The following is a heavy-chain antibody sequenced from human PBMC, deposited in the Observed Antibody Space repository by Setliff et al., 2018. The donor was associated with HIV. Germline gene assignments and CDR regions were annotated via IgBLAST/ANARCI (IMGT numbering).Heavy chain of an antibody. CDR2: IIPIFGTA. Sequence: SVKVSCKASGGTFSSYAISWVRQAPGQGLEWMGGIIPIFGTANYAQKFQGRVTITTDESTSTAYMELSSLRSEDTAVYYCARGEIGRHPVAGQRDAFDIWGQGKMVTVSS. V-gene: IGHV1-69*05. CDR1: GGTFSSYA. J-gene: IGHJ3*02. D-gene: IGHD6-19*01. CDR3: ARGEIGRHPVAGQRDAFDI.